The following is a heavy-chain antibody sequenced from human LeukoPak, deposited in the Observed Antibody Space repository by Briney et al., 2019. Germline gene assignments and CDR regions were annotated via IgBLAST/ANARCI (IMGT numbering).Heavy chain of an antibody. J-gene: IGHJ4*02. D-gene: IGHD3-10*01. CDR2: IYYSGST. Sequence: SETLSLTCTVSGGSISSINYYWGWVRQPPGKALEWIGSIYYSGSTYYNPSLKSRVTISVDTSKSQFSPKLSSVTAADTAVYYCATWFGSGSYRDYWGQGTLVTVSS. V-gene: IGHV4-39*01. CDR3: ATWFGSGSYRDY. CDR1: GGSISSINYY.